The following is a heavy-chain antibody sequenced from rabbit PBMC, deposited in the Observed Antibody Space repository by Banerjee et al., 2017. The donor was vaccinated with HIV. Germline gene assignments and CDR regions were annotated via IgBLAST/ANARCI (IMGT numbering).Heavy chain of an antibody. J-gene: IGHJ4*01. V-gene: IGHV1S40*01. D-gene: IGHD2-1*01. CDR1: GFSFSSDSH. CDR2: IGTGSSGST. CDR3: AKNSYDDYGDSMGLNL. Sequence: QSLEESGGDLVKPGASLTLTCTASGFSFSSDSHMWWVRQAPGKGLEWIACIGTGSSGSTYYASWAKGRFTISKTSSTTVTLQMTSLTAADTATYFCAKNSYDDYGDSMGLNLWGPGTLVT.